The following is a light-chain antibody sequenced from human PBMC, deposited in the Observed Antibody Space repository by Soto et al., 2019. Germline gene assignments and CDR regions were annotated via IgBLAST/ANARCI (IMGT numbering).Light chain of an antibody. J-gene: IGKJ1*01. Sequence: QMTQSPSSLSASVGARVTITCRASQGIGNDLGWYQQQPGKAPNILIYAASTLQAGVPSRFSGGGTGTDFPLTISSLQPEDFATFDCQQSYTPPTFGQGTKVDIK. CDR1: QGIGND. CDR2: AAS. CDR3: QQSYTPPT. V-gene: IGKV1-6*01.